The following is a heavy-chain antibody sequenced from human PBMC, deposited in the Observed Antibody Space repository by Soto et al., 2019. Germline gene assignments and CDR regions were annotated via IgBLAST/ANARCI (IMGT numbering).Heavy chain of an antibody. J-gene: IGHJ3*02. Sequence: SQTLSLTCAISGDSVSSNSAAWNLIRQSPSRGLEWLGRTYYRSKWYNDYAVSVKSRITINPDTSKDQFSLQLNSVTPEDTAVYYCARNPTEYSSSSLAAFDIWGQGTMVTVSS. D-gene: IGHD6-6*01. CDR1: GDSVSSNSAA. CDR2: TYYRSKWYN. V-gene: IGHV6-1*01. CDR3: ARNPTEYSSSSLAAFDI.